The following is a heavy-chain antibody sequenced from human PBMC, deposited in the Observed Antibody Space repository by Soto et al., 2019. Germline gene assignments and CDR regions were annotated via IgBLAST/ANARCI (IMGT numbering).Heavy chain of an antibody. Sequence: SQTLSLTCAVYGGSFSGYYWSWIRQPPGKGLEWIGEINHSGSTNYNPSLKSRVTISVDTSKNQFSLKLSSVTAADTAVYYCATGARLWFGELFNYYHGMDVCGQGTTVTVSS. CDR1: GGSFSGYY. D-gene: IGHD3-10*01. CDR2: INHSGST. CDR3: ATGARLWFGELFNYYHGMDV. J-gene: IGHJ6*02. V-gene: IGHV4-34*01.